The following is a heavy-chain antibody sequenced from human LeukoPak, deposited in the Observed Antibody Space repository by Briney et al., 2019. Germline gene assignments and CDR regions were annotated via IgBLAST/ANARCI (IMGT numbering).Heavy chain of an antibody. V-gene: IGHV1-2*02. CDR3: ARPRTEGDWFDP. CDR2: INPNSGGT. D-gene: IGHD3-16*01. Sequence: ASVKVSCKASGYTFTGYYMHWVRQAPGQGLEWMGWINPNSGGTNYAQKFQGRVTMTRDTSISTAYMELSRLRSDDTAVYYCARPRTEGDWFDPWGQGILVTVSS. J-gene: IGHJ5*02. CDR1: GYTFTGYY.